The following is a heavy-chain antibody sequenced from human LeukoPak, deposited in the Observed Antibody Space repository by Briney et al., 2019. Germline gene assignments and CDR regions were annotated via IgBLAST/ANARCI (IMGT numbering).Heavy chain of an antibody. D-gene: IGHD3-22*01. CDR1: GGSISSSNW. J-gene: IGHJ5*02. V-gene: IGHV4-4*02. CDR3: ARGGRYYYDSSGPPRGWFDP. CDR2: IYHSGST. Sequence: PSETLSLTCAVSGGSISSSNWWSWVRQPPGKGLEWIGEIYHSGSTNYNPSLKSRVTISVDKSKNQFSLKLSPVTAADTAVYYCARGGRYYYDSSGPPRGWFDPWGQGTLVTVSS.